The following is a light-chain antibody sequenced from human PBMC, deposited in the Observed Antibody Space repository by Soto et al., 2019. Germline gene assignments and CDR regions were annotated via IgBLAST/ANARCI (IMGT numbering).Light chain of an antibody. CDR3: QQRSNWPPIT. V-gene: IGKV3-11*01. Sequence: EIVLTQSPATLSLSPVERATLSCMASQSVSSYLAWYQQKPGQAPRLLIYDASNRATGIPARLSGSGSGTDFTLTISSLEPEDFAVYYCQQRSNWPPITFGQGTRLEIK. CDR1: QSVSSY. J-gene: IGKJ5*01. CDR2: DAS.